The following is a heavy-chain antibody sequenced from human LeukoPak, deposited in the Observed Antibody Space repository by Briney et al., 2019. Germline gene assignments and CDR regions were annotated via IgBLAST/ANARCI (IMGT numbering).Heavy chain of an antibody. CDR3: ASNPMTTVTNNWFDP. Sequence: SETLSLTCAVYGGSFSGYYWSWIRQPPGKGLEWIGEINHSGSTNYNPSLKSRVTISVDTSKNQFSLKLSSVTAADTAVYYCASNPMTTVTNNWFDPWGQGTLVTVSS. CDR1: GGSFSGYY. V-gene: IGHV4-34*01. CDR2: INHSGST. D-gene: IGHD4-17*01. J-gene: IGHJ5*02.